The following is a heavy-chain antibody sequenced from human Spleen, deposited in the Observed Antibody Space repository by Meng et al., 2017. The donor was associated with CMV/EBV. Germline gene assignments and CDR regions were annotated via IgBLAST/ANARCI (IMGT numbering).Heavy chain of an antibody. CDR1: FNTCG. D-gene: IGHD1-26*01. V-gene: IGHV3-30*02. J-gene: IGHJ4*02. CDR2: VRYDGSLR. Sequence: FNTCGMHRVRQAPGKGLGWAAFVRYDGSLRFYVDSVKGRFTISRDSSEKTLYLQMNSLRVEDTAVYYCAKDQRGPGLVGPTPNFDSWGQGTLVTVSS. CDR3: AKDQRGPGLVGPTPNFDS.